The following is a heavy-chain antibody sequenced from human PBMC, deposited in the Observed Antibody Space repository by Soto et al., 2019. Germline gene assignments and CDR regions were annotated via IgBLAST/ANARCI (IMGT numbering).Heavy chain of an antibody. V-gene: IGHV4-59*12. D-gene: IGHD3-22*01. CDR1: GGSIRSYY. CDR2: IYYSGST. CDR3: ARGTYYYNCTRYYHY. J-gene: IGHJ4*02. Sequence: SETQSLTCTVSGGSIRSYYLSWIRQPPGKGLEWIGYIYYSGSTNYNPSLKSRVTISVDTSKNQFSLKLTSVTAADTAVYYCARGTYYYNCTRYYHYWGQGTLVTVS.